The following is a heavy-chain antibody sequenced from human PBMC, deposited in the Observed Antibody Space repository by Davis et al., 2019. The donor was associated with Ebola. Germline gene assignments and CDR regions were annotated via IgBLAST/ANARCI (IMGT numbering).Heavy chain of an antibody. CDR2: ISAYNGNT. J-gene: IGHJ4*02. V-gene: IGHV1-18*01. CDR3: ARDHTSGQQLALEPFDY. Sequence: ASVKVSCKASGYTFTSYGISWVRQAPRQGLEWMGWISAYNGNTNYAQKLQGRVTMTTDTSTSTAYVELRSLRSDDTAVYYCARDHTSGQQLALEPFDYWGQGTLVTVSS. CDR1: GYTFTSYG. D-gene: IGHD6-13*01.